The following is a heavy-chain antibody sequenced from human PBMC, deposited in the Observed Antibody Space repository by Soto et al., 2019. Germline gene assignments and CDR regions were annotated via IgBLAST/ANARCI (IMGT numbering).Heavy chain of an antibody. CDR1: GFTFSSYA. V-gene: IGHV3-23*01. D-gene: IGHD3-9*01. CDR3: AKDPYYDILTSYYIGPYFDY. Sequence: PGGSLRLSCAASGFTFSSYAMSWVRQAPGKGLEWVSAISGSGGSTYYADSVKGRFTISRDNSKNTLYLQMNSLRAEDTAVYYCAKDPYYDILTSYYIGPYFDYWGQGALVTVSS. J-gene: IGHJ4*02. CDR2: ISGSGGST.